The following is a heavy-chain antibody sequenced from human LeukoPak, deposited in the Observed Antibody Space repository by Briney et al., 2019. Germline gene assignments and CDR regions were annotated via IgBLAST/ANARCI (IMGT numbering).Heavy chain of an antibody. D-gene: IGHD2-2*02. CDR3: ARVGEYQLLYDPAVAVAFDI. CDR2: MNPNSGDT. J-gene: IGHJ3*02. Sequence: ASVKVSCKASGYTFISFDINWVRQPTGQGLEWMGRMNPNSGDTDSAQKFQDRVTMTIDSSTNTVYMEVSSLRSDDTAVYYCARVGEYQLLYDPAVAVAFDIWGQGTMVTVSS. CDR1: GYTFISFD. V-gene: IGHV1-8*01.